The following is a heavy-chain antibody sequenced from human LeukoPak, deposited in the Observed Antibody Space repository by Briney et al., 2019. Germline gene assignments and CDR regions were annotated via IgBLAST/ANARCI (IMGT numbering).Heavy chain of an antibody. D-gene: IGHD6-19*01. Sequence: GGSLRLSCAAPGFTVSGNYMSWVRQAPGKGLEWVSIIYSGGSTYYADSVKGRFTISRDNSKNTLYLQMSNLRVEDTALYYCAREQWRRGYWGQGTLVTVSS. CDR1: GFTVSGNY. CDR3: AREQWRRGY. J-gene: IGHJ4*02. CDR2: IYSGGST. V-gene: IGHV3-66*01.